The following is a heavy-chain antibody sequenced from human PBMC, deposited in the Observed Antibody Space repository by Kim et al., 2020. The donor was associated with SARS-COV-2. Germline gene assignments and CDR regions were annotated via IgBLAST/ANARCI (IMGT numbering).Heavy chain of an antibody. J-gene: IGHJ3*02. V-gene: IGHV3-9*01. Sequence: DSVKGRFTISRDNAKNSLYLQMNSLRAEDTALYYCAKDPRGSSSWKAFDIWGQGTMVTVSS. CDR3: AKDPRGSSSWKAFDI. D-gene: IGHD6-13*01.